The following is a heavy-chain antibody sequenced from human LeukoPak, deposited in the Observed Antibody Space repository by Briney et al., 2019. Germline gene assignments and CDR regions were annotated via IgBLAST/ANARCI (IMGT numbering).Heavy chain of an antibody. D-gene: IGHD3-22*01. CDR1: GFLFGDTY. V-gene: IGHV3-11*03. CDR2: ISGSSDYT. J-gene: IGHJ4*02. CDR3: ATSYGRSGYYFPAAY. Sequence: GGSLRLSCAASGFLFGDTYMTWVRQAPGKGLEWLSFISGSSDYTGYADSVKGRFTISRDNAKNLLYLEMTGLRAKDTAVYFCATSYGRSGYYFPAAYWGQGALVSVSS.